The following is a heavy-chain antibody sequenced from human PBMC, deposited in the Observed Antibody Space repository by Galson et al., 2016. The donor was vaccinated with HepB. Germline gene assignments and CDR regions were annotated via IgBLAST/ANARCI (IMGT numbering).Heavy chain of an antibody. D-gene: IGHD1-1*01. CDR1: GGSFSDYH. CDR2: INHSGST. CDR3: ARSYGIRAGTTVYGMDV. Sequence: SETLSLTCAVYGGSFSDYHWNWIRQPPGKGLEWIGEINHSGSTNYNPSLTSRVTISVDTSKKQFSLKLSFVTAADSAVYYCARSYGIRAGTTVYGMDVWGQGTTVTVSS. J-gene: IGHJ6*02. V-gene: IGHV4-34*01.